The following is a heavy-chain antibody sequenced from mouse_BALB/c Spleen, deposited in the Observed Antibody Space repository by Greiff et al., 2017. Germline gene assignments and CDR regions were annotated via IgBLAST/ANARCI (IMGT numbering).Heavy chain of an antibody. CDR2: IWGGGST. CDR3: ARTESSPSSYWYFDV. CDR1: GFSLSRYS. D-gene: IGHD2-10*02. V-gene: IGHV2-6-4*01. J-gene: IGHJ1*01. Sequence: QVQLKESGPGLVAPSQSLSITCTVSGFSLSRYSVHWVRQPPGKGLEWLGMIWGGGSTDYNSALKSRLSISKDNSKSQVFLKMNSLQTDDTAMYYCARTESSPSSYWYFDVWGAGTTVTVSS.